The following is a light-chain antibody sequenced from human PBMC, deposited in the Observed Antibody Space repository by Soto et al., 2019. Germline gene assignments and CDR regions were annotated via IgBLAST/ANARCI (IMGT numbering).Light chain of an antibody. Sequence: EIVLKQAPRSLSLYTGERATLSCRASQSVSSSYLAWYQQKPGQAPRLLIYGASNRATGIPARFSGSGSGTDFTLTISSLEPEDFALYFCQQRNNWPPTFGGGTKVE. CDR3: QQRNNWPPT. CDR1: QSVSSSY. V-gene: IGKV3D-20*02. CDR2: GAS. J-gene: IGKJ4*01.